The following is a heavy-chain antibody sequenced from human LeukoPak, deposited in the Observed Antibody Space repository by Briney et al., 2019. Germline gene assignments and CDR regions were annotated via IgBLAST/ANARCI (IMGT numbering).Heavy chain of an antibody. D-gene: IGHD3-22*01. J-gene: IGHJ4*02. CDR3: AGGRDSSGYYYGGSFDY. V-gene: IGHV1-69*05. CDR2: IIPIFGTA. CDR1: GGTFSSYA. Sequence: SVKVSCKASGGTFSSYAISWVRQAPGQGLEWMGRIIPIFGTANYAQKFQGRVTITTDESTSTAYMELSSLRSEDTAVYYCAGGRDSSGYYYGGSFDYWGQGTLVTVSS.